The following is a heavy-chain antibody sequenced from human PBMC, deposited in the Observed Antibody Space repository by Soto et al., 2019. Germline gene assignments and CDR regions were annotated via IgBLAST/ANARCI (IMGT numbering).Heavy chain of an antibody. Sequence: GGSLRLSCAASGFTFSSYAMSWVRQAPGKGLEWVSAISGSGGSTYYADSVKGRFTISRDNSKNTLYLQMNSLRDEDTAVYYCARVVGDYGGNAEVAMVVDYWGEGPLVTV. D-gene: IGHD5-18*01. J-gene: IGHJ4*02. CDR1: GFTFSSYA. CDR2: ISGSGGST. V-gene: IGHV3-23*01. CDR3: ARVVGDYGGNAEVAMVVDY.